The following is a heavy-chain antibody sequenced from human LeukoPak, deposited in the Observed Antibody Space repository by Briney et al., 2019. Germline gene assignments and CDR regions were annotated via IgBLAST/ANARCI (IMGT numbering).Heavy chain of an antibody. CDR1: GFTFSSYA. J-gene: IGHJ4*02. Sequence: GGSLRLSCAASGFTFSSYAMHWVRQAPGKGLEWVAVISYDGSNKYYADSVKGRFTISRDNSKNTLYLQMNSLRAEDTAVYYCAREGAGVPAANLDYWGQGTLVTVSS. V-gene: IGHV3-30-3*01. D-gene: IGHD2-2*01. CDR2: ISYDGSNK. CDR3: AREGAGVPAANLDY.